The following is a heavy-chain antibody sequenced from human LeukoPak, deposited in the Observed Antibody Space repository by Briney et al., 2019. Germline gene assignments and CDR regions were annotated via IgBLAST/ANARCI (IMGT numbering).Heavy chain of an antibody. CDR2: IKQHGSEE. CDR3: AGSSGFIPYH. J-gene: IGHJ1*01. Sequence: GGALRLSCIGSGFTFSNFWMNSVRQAPGKGLEWVAIIKQHGSEEYYVDSVKGRFIISRDNAKNSLSLQMNILRVEDSAVYFSAGSSGFIPYHWGQGTLVTVSS. CDR1: GFTFSNFW. D-gene: IGHD3-10*01. V-gene: IGHV3-7*01.